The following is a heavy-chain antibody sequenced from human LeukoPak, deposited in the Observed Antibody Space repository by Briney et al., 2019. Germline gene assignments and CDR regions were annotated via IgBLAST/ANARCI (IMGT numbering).Heavy chain of an antibody. Sequence: SETLSLTCAVYGGSFSGYYWSWIRQPPGKGLEWIGEINHSGSTNYNPSLKSRVTISVDTSKNQFSLKLSSVTAADTAVYYCARVPIVVVPAAIYYYYYYMHVWGKGTTVTVSS. D-gene: IGHD2-2*01. V-gene: IGHV4-34*01. J-gene: IGHJ6*03. CDR1: GGSFSGYY. CDR2: INHSGST. CDR3: ARVPIVVVPAAIYYYYYYMHV.